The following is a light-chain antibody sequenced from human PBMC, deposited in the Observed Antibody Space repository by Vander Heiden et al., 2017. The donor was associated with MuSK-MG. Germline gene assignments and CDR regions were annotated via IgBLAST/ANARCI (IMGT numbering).Light chain of an antibody. CDR2: GAS. Sequence: AIQMTQSPSSLSASVGDRVIITCRASQGIRHDLGWYQQKPGKAPNLLIYGASSLQTGVPPRFSGSGSGTDFTLTISSLQPEDVATYYCRQADNYPYTFGQGTKLEIK. V-gene: IGKV1-6*01. CDR3: RQADNYPYT. J-gene: IGKJ2*01. CDR1: QGIRHD.